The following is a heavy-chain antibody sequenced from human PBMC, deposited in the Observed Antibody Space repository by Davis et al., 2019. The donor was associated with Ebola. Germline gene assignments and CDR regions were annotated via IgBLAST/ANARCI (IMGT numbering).Heavy chain of an antibody. J-gene: IGHJ5*02. CDR3: TTDERAAGSPPNWFDP. D-gene: IGHD6-13*01. V-gene: IGHV3-15*01. Sequence: PGGSLRLSCAASGFTFSNAWMSWVRQAPGKGLEWVGRIKSKTDGGTTDYAAPVKGRFTISRDDSKNTLYLQMNSLKTEDTAVYYCTTDERAAGSPPNWFDPWGQGTLVTVSS. CDR1: GFTFSNAW. CDR2: IKSKTDGGTT.